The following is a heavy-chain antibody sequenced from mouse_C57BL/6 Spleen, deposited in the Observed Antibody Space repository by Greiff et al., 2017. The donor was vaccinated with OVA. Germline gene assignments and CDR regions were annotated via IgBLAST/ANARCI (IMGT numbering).Heavy chain of an antibody. D-gene: IGHD1-1*01. J-gene: IGHJ1*03. CDR3: ARRGSSLWYFDV. CDR2: IDPSDSYT. V-gene: IGHV1-69*01. Sequence: VQLQQPGAELVMPGASVKLSCKASGYTFTSYWMHWVKQRPGQGLEWIGEIDPSDSYTNYNQKISGKSTLTVAKSYSTAYMQLSRLTSEDAAVYYCARRGSSLWYFDVWGTGTTVTVSS. CDR1: GYTFTSYW.